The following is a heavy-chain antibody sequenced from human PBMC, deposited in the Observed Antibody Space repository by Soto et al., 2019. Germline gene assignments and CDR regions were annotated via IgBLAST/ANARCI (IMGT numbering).Heavy chain of an antibody. D-gene: IGHD6-6*01. J-gene: IGHJ4*02. CDR2: VYDTGST. Sequence: KPXATLALTCSVSGGSISGYYWSGIHQAPGKGLEWIGYVYDTGSTSYNPSLQSRVTISVDTSKKQFSLSLRLVTAADTAVYFCARSIAVPSSHIDHWGQGTRVTVSS. V-gene: IGHV4-59*01. CDR3: ARSIAVPSSHIDH. CDR1: GGSISGYY.